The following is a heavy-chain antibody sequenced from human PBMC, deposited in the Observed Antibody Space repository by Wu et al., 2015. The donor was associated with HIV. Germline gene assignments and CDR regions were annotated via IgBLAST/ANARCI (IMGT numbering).Heavy chain of an antibody. J-gene: IGHJ4*01. CDR2: ISAYDGNT. CDR1: GYTFTSYG. CDR3: ARSHKWLQLRYQGNFDS. V-gene: IGHV1-18*01. Sequence: QVQLVQSGTEVKKPGASVKVSCKASGYTFTSYGISWVRQAPGQGLEWMGWISAYDGNTNYAQNLQGRVTMTTDTSISSVYMELKKLTSEDTAMYFCARSHKWLQLRYQGNFDSWGQGTLVTVSS. D-gene: IGHD6-19*01.